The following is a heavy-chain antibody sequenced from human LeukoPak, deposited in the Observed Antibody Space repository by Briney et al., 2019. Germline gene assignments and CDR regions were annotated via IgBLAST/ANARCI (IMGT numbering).Heavy chain of an antibody. CDR1: GLTVSSNY. Sequence: GGSLRLSCVPTGLTVSSNYMSWVRQAPGKGLEWVSTIYSGGSTYYANSVKGRFTISRDISKNTLYLQMNSLRAEDTAVYYCAKKKGHYCSGGSCYSSNAFDIWGQGTMVTVSS. D-gene: IGHD2-15*01. J-gene: IGHJ3*02. V-gene: IGHV3-53*05. CDR2: IYSGGST. CDR3: AKKKGHYCSGGSCYSSNAFDI.